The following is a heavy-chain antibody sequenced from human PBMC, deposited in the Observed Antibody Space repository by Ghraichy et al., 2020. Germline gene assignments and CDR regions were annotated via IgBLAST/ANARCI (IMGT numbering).Heavy chain of an antibody. CDR1: GGSITSYF. V-gene: IGHV4-59*01. J-gene: IGHJ6*02. Sequence: SQTLSLTCTVSGGSITSYFWSWIRQPPGKGLEWIGYIYYSGSTNYNPSLKSRVTMSLDTSKNQFSLNLSSVTAADTAVYYCARTNYYYYVMDVWGQGTTVTVSS. CDR3: ARTNYYYYVMDV. CDR2: IYYSGST.